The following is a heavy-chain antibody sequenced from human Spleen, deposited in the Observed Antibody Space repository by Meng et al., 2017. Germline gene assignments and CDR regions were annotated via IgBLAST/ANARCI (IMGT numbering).Heavy chain of an antibody. CDR2: ISYDGSNK. J-gene: IGHJ4*02. CDR1: GFSFSNYA. Sequence: GESLKISCVASGFSFSNYAMHWVRQAPGKGLEWVAVISYDGSNKYYADSVKGRFTISRDNAKNSLYLQMNSLRAEDTAVYYCARVGWELLSAGPSDYWGQGTLVTVSS. D-gene: IGHD1-26*01. CDR3: ARVGWELLSAGPSDY. V-gene: IGHV3-30*07.